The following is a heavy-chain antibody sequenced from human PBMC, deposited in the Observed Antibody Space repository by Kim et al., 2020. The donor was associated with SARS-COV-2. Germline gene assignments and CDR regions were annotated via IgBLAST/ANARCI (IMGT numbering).Heavy chain of an antibody. J-gene: IGHJ6*02. D-gene: IGHD1-7*01. V-gene: IGHV3-33*01. CDR3: ARDPDITGTTPSFKD. CDR2: IWYDGSNK. Sequence: GGSLRLSCAASGFTFSSYGMHWVRQAPGKGLEWVAVIWYDGSNKYYADSVKGRFTISRDNSKNTLYLQMNSLRAEDTAVYYCARDPDITGTTPSFKDWGQGTTVTVSS. CDR1: GFTFSSYG.